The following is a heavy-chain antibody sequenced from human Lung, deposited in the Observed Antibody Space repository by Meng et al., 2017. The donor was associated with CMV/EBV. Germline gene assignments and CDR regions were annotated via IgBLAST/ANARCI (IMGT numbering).Heavy chain of an antibody. J-gene: IGHJ5*02. CDR3: ARVGPFDFWSGYSGPDSYNWFDP. CDR2: ISSSSSYI. V-gene: IGHV3-21*01. CDR1: GFTFSSYS. D-gene: IGHD3-3*01. Sequence: SCAASGFTFSSYSMNWVRQAPGKGLEWVSSISSSSSYIYYADSVKGRFTISRDNAKNSLYLQMNSLRAEDTAVYYCARVGPFDFWSGYSGPDSYNWFDPWGQGTLVTVSS.